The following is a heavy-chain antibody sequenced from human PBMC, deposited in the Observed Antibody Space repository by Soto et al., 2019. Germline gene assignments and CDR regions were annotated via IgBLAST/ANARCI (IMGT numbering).Heavy chain of an antibody. CDR2: MYPGDSDT. J-gene: IGHJ4*02. D-gene: IGHD6-13*01. CDR3: AKDTWKSSSWLPTTTDN. V-gene: IGHV5-51*01. Sequence: GESLKISCRGSGYSFTSYWIGWVRQMPGKGLEWMGIMYPGDSDTRYSPSFQGRFTISRVNSKNTLYLQLNSVRAEDTAVYYCAKDTWKSSSWLPTTTDNWGQGTLVTVSS. CDR1: GYSFTSYW.